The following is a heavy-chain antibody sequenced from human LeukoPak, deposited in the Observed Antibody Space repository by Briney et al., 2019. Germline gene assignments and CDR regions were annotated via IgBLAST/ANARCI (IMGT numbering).Heavy chain of an antibody. Sequence: ASVKVSCKASGGTFSSYAISWVRQAPGQGLEWMGGIIPIFGTANYAQKFQGRVTITADESTSTAYMELSSLRSEDTAVYYCARGDSYGYQYRFDYWGQGTLVTVPS. V-gene: IGHV1-69*13. CDR2: IIPIFGTA. D-gene: IGHD5-18*01. CDR1: GGTFSSYA. J-gene: IGHJ4*02. CDR3: ARGDSYGYQYRFDY.